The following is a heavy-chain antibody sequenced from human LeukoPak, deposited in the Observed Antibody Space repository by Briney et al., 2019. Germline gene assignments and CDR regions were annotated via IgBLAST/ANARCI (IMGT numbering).Heavy chain of an antibody. CDR3: ARDSAFGGHDY. V-gene: IGHV3-43*01. CDR1: GFTFDDYT. D-gene: IGHD3-16*01. CDR2: ISWDGGST. Sequence: GGSLRLSCAASGFTFDDYTMHWVRQAPGKGLEWVSLISWDGGSTYYADSVKGRFTISRDNAKNSLYLQMNSLRAEDTAVYYCARDSAFGGHDYWGQGTLVTVSS. J-gene: IGHJ4*02.